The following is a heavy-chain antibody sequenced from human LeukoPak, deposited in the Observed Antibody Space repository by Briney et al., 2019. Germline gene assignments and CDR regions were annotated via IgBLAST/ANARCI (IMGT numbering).Heavy chain of an antibody. Sequence: GGSLRLSCAASGFTFSDYYMSWIRQAPGKGLEWVSAISGSGGSTYYADSVKGRFTISRDNSKNTLYLQMNSLRAEDTAVYYCAPPPTAADYGDYEGWGQGTLVTVSS. CDR2: ISGSGGST. V-gene: IGHV3-23*01. CDR3: APPPTAADYGDYEG. CDR1: GFTFSDYY. J-gene: IGHJ4*02. D-gene: IGHD4-17*01.